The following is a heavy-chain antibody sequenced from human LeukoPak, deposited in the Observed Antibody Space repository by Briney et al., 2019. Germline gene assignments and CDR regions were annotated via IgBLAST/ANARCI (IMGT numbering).Heavy chain of an antibody. V-gene: IGHV3-66*02. Sequence: PGGSLRLSCAASGFTVSSNYMSWVRQAPGKGLECVSVIYSVGSTYYADPVKGRFTVSRDDSKNTLYLQMNSLRAEDTAVYYCARDRTTGEVDFWGQGTLVTVSS. D-gene: IGHD2/OR15-2a*01. CDR2: IYSVGST. CDR3: ARDRTTGEVDF. J-gene: IGHJ4*02. CDR1: GFTVSSNY.